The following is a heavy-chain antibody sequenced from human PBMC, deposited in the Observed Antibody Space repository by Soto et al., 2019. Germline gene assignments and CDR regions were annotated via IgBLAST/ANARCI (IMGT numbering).Heavy chain of an antibody. D-gene: IGHD5-12*01. CDR2: IFYSGST. V-gene: IGHV4-30-2*01. Sequence: PLEPLCLTYTVSGGSIGGGGDCRSWIRQTPGKGLEWIGYIFYSGSTYYNPSLKSRVTISVDTSKNQFSRTLSSVTAADTAVYYCASRVEGLYSGNDRYYFDYWGQGTLVTVSS. J-gene: IGHJ4*02. CDR1: GGSIGGGGDC. CDR3: ASRVEGLYSGNDRYYFDY.